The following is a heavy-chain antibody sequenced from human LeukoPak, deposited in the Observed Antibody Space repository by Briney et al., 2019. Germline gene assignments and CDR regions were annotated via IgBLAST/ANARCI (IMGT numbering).Heavy chain of an antibody. CDR2: IYYSGNT. CDR1: GASISTGGYY. D-gene: IGHD3-10*01. V-gene: IGHV4-31*03. J-gene: IGHJ4*02. Sequence: SETLSLTCTVSGASISTGGYYWSWIPHLPGKGLEWIANIYYSGNTYYNPSLKGRVTISADTSKNYFSLKLRSVTAADTAVYYCARGPPMWFGELPHFDYWGQGTLVTVSS. CDR3: ARGPPMWFGELPHFDY.